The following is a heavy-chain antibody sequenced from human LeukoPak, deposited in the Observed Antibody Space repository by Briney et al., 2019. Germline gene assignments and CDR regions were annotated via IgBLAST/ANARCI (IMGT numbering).Heavy chain of an antibody. Sequence: GGSLRLSCAASGFTFSSYAMSWVRQAPGKGLEWVSYISSSGSTIYYADSVKGRFTISRDNAKNSLYLQMNSLRAEDTAVYYCARGTYYYDSSGYQNYFDYWGQGTLVTVSS. J-gene: IGHJ4*02. CDR2: ISSSGSTI. CDR1: GFTFSSYA. D-gene: IGHD3-22*01. V-gene: IGHV3-48*04. CDR3: ARGTYYYDSSGYQNYFDY.